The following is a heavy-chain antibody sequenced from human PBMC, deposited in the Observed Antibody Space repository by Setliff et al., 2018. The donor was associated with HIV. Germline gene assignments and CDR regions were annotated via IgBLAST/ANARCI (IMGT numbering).Heavy chain of an antibody. J-gene: IGHJ4*01. D-gene: IGHD6-13*01. Sequence: SETLSLTCDVSGFSISRNYYWGWIRQSPGRGLEWIASIHHSGSTYYNPSLKSRVAISLDTSKSQFSLNLNSVTAADTALYFCARDEGRATGSWWDQSASWYLDYWGHGILVTVSS. CDR3: ARDEGRATGSWWDQSASWYLDY. CDR2: IHHSGST. V-gene: IGHV4-38-2*02. CDR1: GFSISRNYY.